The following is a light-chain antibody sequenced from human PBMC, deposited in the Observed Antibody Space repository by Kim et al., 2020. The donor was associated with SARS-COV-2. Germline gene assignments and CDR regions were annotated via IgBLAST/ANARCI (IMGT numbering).Light chain of an antibody. CDR2: DAS. CDR3: QQRANWPTVT. Sequence: EIVLTQSPATLSLSPGERATLSCSASQSVGSYLAWYQQRPGQAPRLLIYDASNRATGIPARFSGSGSGTDFTLTINSLEPEDFAVYYCQQRANWPTVTFGGGTKVDIK. CDR1: QSVGSY. V-gene: IGKV3-11*01. J-gene: IGKJ4*01.